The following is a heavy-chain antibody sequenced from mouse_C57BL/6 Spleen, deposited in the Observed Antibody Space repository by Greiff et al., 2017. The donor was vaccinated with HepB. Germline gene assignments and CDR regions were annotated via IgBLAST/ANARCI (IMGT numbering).Heavy chain of an antibody. Sequence: QVQLQQPGAELVRPGSSVKLSCKASGYTFTSYWMDWVKQRPGQGLEWIGNIYPSDSETHYNQKFKDKATLTVDKSSSTAYMQLSSLTSEDSAVYYCARGGLYGSSSFAYWGQGTLVTVSP. CDR3: ARGGLYGSSSFAY. V-gene: IGHV1-61*01. CDR1: GYTFTSYW. J-gene: IGHJ3*01. CDR2: IYPSDSET. D-gene: IGHD1-1*01.